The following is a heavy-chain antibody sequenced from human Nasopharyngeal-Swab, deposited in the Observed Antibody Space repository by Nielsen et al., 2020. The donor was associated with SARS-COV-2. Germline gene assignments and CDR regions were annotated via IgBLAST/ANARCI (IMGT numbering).Heavy chain of an antibody. J-gene: IGHJ4*02. D-gene: IGHD3-16*01. CDR1: GFTFASIN. CDR2: LIVIGVDK. CDR3: AKDYRLQDPKHFDS. Sequence: GDSLKTSCAAPGFTFASINLNWVGKAPGRGLEWVSGLIVIGVDKYYAESVKGRFTVSGDNSRNTLYLQMNSLRAEDTAIYYCAKDYRLQDPKHFDSWGQGILVTVSS. V-gene: IGHV3-23*01.